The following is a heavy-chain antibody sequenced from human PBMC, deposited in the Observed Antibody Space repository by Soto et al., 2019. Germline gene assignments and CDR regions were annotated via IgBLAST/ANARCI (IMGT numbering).Heavy chain of an antibody. Sequence: PSETLSLTCTVSGGSISSSSYYRGWIRQPPGKRLEWIGSIYYSGSTYYNPSLKSRVTISVDTSKNQFSLKLSSVTAADTAVYYCARPRGYSRSSGIRVGYYYYGMDVWGQGTTVTVSS. J-gene: IGHJ6*02. V-gene: IGHV4-39*01. CDR2: IYYSGST. CDR3: ARPRGYSRSSGIRVGYYYYGMDV. CDR1: GGSISSSSYY. D-gene: IGHD6-6*01.